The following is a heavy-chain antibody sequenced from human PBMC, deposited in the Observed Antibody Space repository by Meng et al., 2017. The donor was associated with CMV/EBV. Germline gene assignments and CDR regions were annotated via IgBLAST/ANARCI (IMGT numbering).Heavy chain of an antibody. Sequence: GESLKISCAASGFTLSSYWMHWVRQAPGKGLVWVSRINSDGSSTSYADSVKGRFTISRDNAKNTLYLQMNSLRAEDTAVYYCARSRQRYSSSSNGDYWGQGTLVTVSS. CDR2: INSDGSST. V-gene: IGHV3-74*01. J-gene: IGHJ4*02. CDR1: GFTLSSYW. D-gene: IGHD6-6*01. CDR3: ARSRQRYSSSSNGDY.